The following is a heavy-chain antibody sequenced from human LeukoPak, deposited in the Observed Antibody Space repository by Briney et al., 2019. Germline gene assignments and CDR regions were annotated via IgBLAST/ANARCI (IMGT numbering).Heavy chain of an antibody. V-gene: IGHV4-31*03. CDR3: ARRIVVVPAAIGGPSYYFDY. Sequence: SETLSLTCTVSGGSISSGGYYWSWIRQHPGKGLEWIGYIYYSGSTYYNPSLKSRVTISVDTSKNQFSLKLSSVTAADMAVYYCARRIVVVPAAIGGPSYYFDYWGQGTLVTVSS. CDR2: IYYSGST. D-gene: IGHD2-2*01. CDR1: GGSISSGGYY. J-gene: IGHJ4*02.